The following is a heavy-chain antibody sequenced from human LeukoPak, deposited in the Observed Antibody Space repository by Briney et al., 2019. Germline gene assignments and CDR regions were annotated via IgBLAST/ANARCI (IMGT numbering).Heavy chain of an antibody. J-gene: IGHJ4*02. CDR3: ARHYTSGWDLDY. D-gene: IGHD6-19*01. Sequence: SETLSLTCTVSGGSISGYYWNWIRQPPGKGLEWIGYIFYSGSTSYNPSLKSRLTISVDTSKNQFSLKLTSVTAADTAVYYCARHYTSGWDLDYWGQGTLVTVSS. V-gene: IGHV4-59*08. CDR1: GGSISGYY. CDR2: IFYSGST.